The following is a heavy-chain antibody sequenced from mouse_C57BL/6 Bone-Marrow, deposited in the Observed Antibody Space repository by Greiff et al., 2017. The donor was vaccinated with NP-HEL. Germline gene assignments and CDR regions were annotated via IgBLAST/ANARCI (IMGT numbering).Heavy chain of an antibody. Sequence: EVQVIESGGGLVKPGGSLKLSCAASGFTFSSYTMSWVRQTPEKRLEWVATISGGGGNTYYPDSVKGRFTISRDNAKNTLYLQMSSLRSEDTALYYCARRGYGYYYAMDYWGQGTSVTVSS. CDR3: ARRGYGYYYAMDY. CDR2: ISGGGGNT. V-gene: IGHV5-9*01. J-gene: IGHJ4*01. D-gene: IGHD1-1*01. CDR1: GFTFSSYT.